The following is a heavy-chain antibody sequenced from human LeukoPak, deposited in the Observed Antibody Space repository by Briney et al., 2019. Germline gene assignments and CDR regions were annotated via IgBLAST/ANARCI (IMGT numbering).Heavy chain of an antibody. Sequence: GGSLRLSCAASGSTFSSYAMSWVRQAPGKGLEWVSALTGSGSNTCYADSVKGRFTISRDNAKNTLYLQMNGLRVEDTAVYYCVVWGEDRSGHRFDFWGQGTLVTVSS. J-gene: IGHJ4*02. D-gene: IGHD3-22*01. V-gene: IGHV3-23*01. CDR3: VVWGEDRSGHRFDF. CDR2: LTGSGSNT. CDR1: GSTFSSYA.